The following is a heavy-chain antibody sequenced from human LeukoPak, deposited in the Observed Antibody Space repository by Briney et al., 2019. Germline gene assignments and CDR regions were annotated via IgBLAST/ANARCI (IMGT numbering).Heavy chain of an antibody. CDR2: IYHSGST. CDR1: GGSISSGNW. CDR3: ARGPGDYHNWFDP. D-gene: IGHD3-16*01. J-gene: IGHJ5*02. Sequence: SGTLSLTCAVSGGSISSGNWWSWVRQPPGKGLEWIGEIYHSGSTNYNPSLKSRVTISVDKSKNQFSLKLTSVTAADTAVYYCARGPGDYHNWFDPWGQGTLVTVSS. V-gene: IGHV4-4*02.